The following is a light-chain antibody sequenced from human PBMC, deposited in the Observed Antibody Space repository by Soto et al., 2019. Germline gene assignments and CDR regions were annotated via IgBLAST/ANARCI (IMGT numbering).Light chain of an antibody. Sequence: QSARTQPPSAYGSPGRSVTISCTGTSSDIGAYNYVSWYQQHPGKAPKFMIYEVSKRPSGVPDRFSGSKSGNTASLTVSGLQAEDEADYYCSAYAGRYTFVFGTGTKVTAL. CDR3: SAYAGRYTFV. V-gene: IGLV2-8*01. J-gene: IGLJ1*01. CDR1: SSDIGAYNY. CDR2: EVS.